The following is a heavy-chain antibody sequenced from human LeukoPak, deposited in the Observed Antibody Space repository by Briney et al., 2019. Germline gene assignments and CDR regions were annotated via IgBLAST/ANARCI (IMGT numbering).Heavy chain of an antibody. CDR3: ARGQFWSGYSI. CDR1: GDSISSYY. CDR2: IYYSGST. Sequence: SETLSLTCTVSGDSISSYYWSWIRQPPGKGLQWIGYIYYSGSTNYNPSLKSRVTISVDTSKNQFSLKLSSVTAADTAVYYCARGQFWSGYSIWGQGTLVTVSS. D-gene: IGHD3-3*02. J-gene: IGHJ4*02. V-gene: IGHV4-59*08.